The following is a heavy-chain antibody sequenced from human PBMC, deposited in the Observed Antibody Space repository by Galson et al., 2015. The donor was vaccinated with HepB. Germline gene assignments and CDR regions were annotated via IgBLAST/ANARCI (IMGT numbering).Heavy chain of an antibody. Sequence: SVKVSCKASGYTFTSYAMHWMRQAPGQRLEWMGWINAGNGNTKYSQKFQGRVTITRDTSASTAYMELSSLRSEDTAVYYCARVRGDSSGWGVSGSFDYWGQGTLVTVSS. CDR3: ARVRGDSSGWGVSGSFDY. V-gene: IGHV1-3*01. CDR2: INAGNGNT. D-gene: IGHD6-19*01. J-gene: IGHJ4*02. CDR1: GYTFTSYA.